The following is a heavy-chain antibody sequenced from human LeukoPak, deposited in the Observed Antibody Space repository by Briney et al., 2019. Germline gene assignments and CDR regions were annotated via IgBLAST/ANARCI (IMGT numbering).Heavy chain of an antibody. CDR3: ARQAWGDYGEIDY. Sequence: GESLKISCKGSGYSFTSYWIGWVRQMPGKGLEWRGISYPGDSDTRYSPSFQGQVTISADKSISTAYLQWSSLKASDTAMYYCARQAWGDYGEIDYWGQGTLVTVSS. V-gene: IGHV5-51*01. CDR1: GYSFTSYW. D-gene: IGHD4-17*01. CDR2: SYPGDSDT. J-gene: IGHJ4*02.